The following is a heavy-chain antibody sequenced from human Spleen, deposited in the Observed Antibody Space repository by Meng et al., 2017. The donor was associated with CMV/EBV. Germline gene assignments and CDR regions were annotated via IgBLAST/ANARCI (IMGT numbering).Heavy chain of an antibody. V-gene: IGHV3-30*02. D-gene: IGHD2-2*01. Sequence: GESLKISCAVSGFTVSNEFMSWVRQAPGKGLEWVAFIRYDGSNKYYPDSVKGRFTISRDNSKNTLYLQMNSLRAEDTALYYCAKGGLVPDYWGQGTLVTVSS. CDR1: GFTVSNEF. J-gene: IGHJ4*02. CDR2: IRYDGSNK. CDR3: AKGGLVPDY.